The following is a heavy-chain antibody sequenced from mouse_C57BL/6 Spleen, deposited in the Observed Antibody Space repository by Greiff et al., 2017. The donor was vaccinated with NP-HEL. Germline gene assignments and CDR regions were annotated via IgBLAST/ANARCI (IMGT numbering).Heavy chain of an antibody. J-gene: IGHJ4*01. CDR1: GYTFTSYT. V-gene: IGHV1-4*01. D-gene: IGHD2-5*01. CDR3: ARSHYSNYYAMDY. CDR2: INPSSGYT. Sequence: VQLKESGAELARPGASVKMSCKASGYTFTSYTMHWVKQRPGQGLEWIGYINPSSGYTKYNQKFKDKATLTADKSSSTAYMQLSSLTSEDSAVYYCARSHYSNYYAMDYWGQGTSVTVSS.